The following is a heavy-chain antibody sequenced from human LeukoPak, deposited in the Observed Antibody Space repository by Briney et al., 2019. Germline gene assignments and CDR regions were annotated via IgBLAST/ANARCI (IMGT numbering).Heavy chain of an antibody. CDR3: ARDLHYYYYHMDV. CDR2: IKQDGSEK. J-gene: IGHJ6*03. Sequence: PGGSLRLSCAASGFTFSRYSMSWVRQAPGKGLEWLAHIKQDGSEKYYVDSVKGRVTISRDNAKNSLYLQMNNLRAEDTAVYYCARDLHYYYYHMDVWGKGTTVTVSS. V-gene: IGHV3-7*01. CDR1: GFTFSRYS.